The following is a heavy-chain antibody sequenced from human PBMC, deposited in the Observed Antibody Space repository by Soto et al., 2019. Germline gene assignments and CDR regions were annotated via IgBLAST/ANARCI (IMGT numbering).Heavy chain of an antibody. CDR3: ARVGVGDGYNQFDY. V-gene: IGHV1-69*01. Sequence: QVQLVQSGAEVKKPGSSVEVSCKASGGTFSSYAISWVRQAPGQGLEWMGGIIPIFGTANYAQKFQGRVTITADESTSTAYMELSSLRSEDTAVYYCARVGVGDGYNQFDYWGQGTLVTVSS. D-gene: IGHD3-10*01. CDR2: IIPIFGTA. J-gene: IGHJ4*02. CDR1: GGTFSSYA.